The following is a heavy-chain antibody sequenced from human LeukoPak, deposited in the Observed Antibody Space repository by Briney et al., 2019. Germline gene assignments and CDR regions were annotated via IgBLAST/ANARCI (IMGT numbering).Heavy chain of an antibody. V-gene: IGHV3-7*04. CDR1: GFPFSSYW. CDR3: TRVGYIDEGIDY. CDR2: IKQDGSKK. J-gene: IGHJ4*02. Sequence: GGPLRLSCVASGFPFSSYWMTWVRQAPGKGLEWVANIKQDGSKKSYVDSVKGRFTISRDNAKNSLYLQMNSLRAEDTAIYYCTRVGYIDEGIDYWGQGTLVIVSS. D-gene: IGHD5-24*01.